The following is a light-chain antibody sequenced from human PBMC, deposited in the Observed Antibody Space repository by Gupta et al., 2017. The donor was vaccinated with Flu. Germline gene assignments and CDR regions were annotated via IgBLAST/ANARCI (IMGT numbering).Light chain of an antibody. CDR3: QQGNSSPLT. Sequence: DIQLTQSPSFLSASVGDRVTITCRASQDISGYLAWYQQNPGKAPKLLIYAASTVKSGVPSRFSGSGSGTEFTLTINSRQPEDFATYYCQQGNSSPLTFGQGTKVEIK. CDR2: AAS. CDR1: QDISGY. J-gene: IGKJ1*01. V-gene: IGKV1-9*01.